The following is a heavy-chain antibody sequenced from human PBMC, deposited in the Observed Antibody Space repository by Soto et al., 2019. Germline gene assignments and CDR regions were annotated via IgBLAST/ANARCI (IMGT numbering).Heavy chain of an antibody. CDR2: INHSGST. Sequence: SETLSLTCTVSGGSISSGDYYWSWIRQPPGKGLEWIGDINHSGSTNYNPSLKSRVTISVDTSKNQFSLKLSSVTAADTAVYYCARVWIGVVMPFDYWGQGTLVTVSS. V-gene: IGHV4-39*07. CDR1: GGSISSGDYY. D-gene: IGHD3-3*01. J-gene: IGHJ4*02. CDR3: ARVWIGVVMPFDY.